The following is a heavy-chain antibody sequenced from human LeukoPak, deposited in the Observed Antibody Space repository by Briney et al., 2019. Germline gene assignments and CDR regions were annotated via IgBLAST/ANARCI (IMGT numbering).Heavy chain of an antibody. Sequence: GGSLRLSCAASGFTFGSYAMAWVRQAPGKGLEWVSVINESGGTTYYAASVKGRFTISRDSSKNTLYLQLSSLRAEDTALYYCAKADSTSLNWFDPWGQGTLVTVSS. D-gene: IGHD2-21*01. J-gene: IGHJ5*02. CDR1: GFTFGSYA. V-gene: IGHV3-23*01. CDR2: INESGGTT. CDR3: AKADSTSLNWFDP.